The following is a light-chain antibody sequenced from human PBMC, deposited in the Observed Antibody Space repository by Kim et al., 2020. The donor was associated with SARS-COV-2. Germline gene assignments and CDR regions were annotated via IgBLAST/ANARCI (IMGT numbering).Light chain of an antibody. J-gene: IGKJ2*01. Sequence: DIQMTKSPSTLSDSVGDRVTITCRASQSINSWLAWYQQKPGKAPKLLIYKASGLESGVPSRFSGSESGTEFTLTISSLQPDDSATYYCHQYNSYPYTFGQGTKLEI. V-gene: IGKV1-5*03. CDR2: KAS. CDR1: QSINSW. CDR3: HQYNSYPYT.